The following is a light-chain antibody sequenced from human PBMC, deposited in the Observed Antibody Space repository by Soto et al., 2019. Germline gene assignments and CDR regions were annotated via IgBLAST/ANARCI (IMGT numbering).Light chain of an antibody. J-gene: IGLJ3*02. CDR1: SSNIGAGYD. V-gene: IGLV1-40*01. Sequence: QSVLTQPPSVSGAPGQRVTISCTGSSSNIGAGYDVHWYQQLPGTAPKLLIYGNSNRPSGVPDRFSGSKSGTSASLAITGLQAEDEADYFCQYDDNSLSGLWVFGGGTKLTVL. CDR3: QYDDNSLSGLWV. CDR2: GNS.